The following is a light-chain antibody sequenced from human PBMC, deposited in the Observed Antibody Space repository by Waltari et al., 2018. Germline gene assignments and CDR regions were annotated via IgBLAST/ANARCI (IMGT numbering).Light chain of an antibody. CDR2: TGN. J-gene: IGLJ3*02. Sequence: QTVVTQEPSLSVSPGGTVTLTCTLSSGSLSTTSYATWYQQTPGQAPRTLVYTGNSRPAGVPDRFSGSILGNKAALTITGAQADDECDYYCSLYMGSGIWVFGGGTKLTVL. CDR1: SGSLSTTSY. CDR3: SLYMGSGIWV. V-gene: IGLV8-61*01.